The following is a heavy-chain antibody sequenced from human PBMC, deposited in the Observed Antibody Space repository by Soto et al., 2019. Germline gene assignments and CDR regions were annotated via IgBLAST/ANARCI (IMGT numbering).Heavy chain of an antibody. CDR3: ARGRKGFSSSCCGED. CDR2: INDSGGT. V-gene: IGHV4-34*01. D-gene: IGHD6-13*01. CDR1: GGSFSGYY. J-gene: IGHJ4*02. Sequence: PSETLSLTCAVYGGSFSGYYWTWIRQPPGKGLEWIGGINDSGGTDYNPSLKSRVTISLDTSKNQLSLKLSSVTAADTAVYYCARGRKGFSSSCCGEDWGQGTLVTVSS.